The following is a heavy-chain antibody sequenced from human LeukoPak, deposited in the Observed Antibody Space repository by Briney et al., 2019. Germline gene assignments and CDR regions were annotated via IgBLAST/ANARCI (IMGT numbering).Heavy chain of an antibody. CDR3: ARADRCGGGTCYGYYFDY. V-gene: IGHV4-39*07. Sequence: SETLSLTCTVSGGSISSSIYYWGWIRQPPGRGLEWIGSLYYSGITYYIPSLKSRVTISVDTSKNQFSLKLSSVTAADTAVYYCARADRCGGGTCYGYYFDYWGRGALVAVSS. CDR1: GGSISSSIYY. CDR2: LYYSGIT. D-gene: IGHD2-15*01. J-gene: IGHJ4*02.